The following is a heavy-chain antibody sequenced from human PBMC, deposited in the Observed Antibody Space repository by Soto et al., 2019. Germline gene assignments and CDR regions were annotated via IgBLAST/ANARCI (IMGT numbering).Heavy chain of an antibody. Sequence: GGSLRLSYAASRFTFSDYYMTWIRQAPGKGLEWVAVIWYDGSNKYYADSVKGRFTISRDNSKNTLYLQMNSLRAEDTAVYYWAREKWRWLQKNAFDIWGQGTMVTVSS. D-gene: IGHD5-12*01. J-gene: IGHJ3*02. V-gene: IGHV3-33*08. CDR1: RFTFSDYY. CDR2: IWYDGSNK. CDR3: AREKWRWLQKNAFDI.